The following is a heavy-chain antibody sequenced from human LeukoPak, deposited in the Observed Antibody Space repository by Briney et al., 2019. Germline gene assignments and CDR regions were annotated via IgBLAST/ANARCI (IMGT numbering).Heavy chain of an antibody. D-gene: IGHD2-2*01. CDR3: AKPSSTNFHHHFDH. CDR1: GFTFSSYG. V-gene: IGHV3-30*18. Sequence: GGSLRLSCAASGFTFSSYGMHWVRQAPGKGLEWVAVISYDGSNKYYADSVKGRFTISRDNSKNTLYLQMNSLRTEDTAVYYCAKPSSTNFHHHFDHWGQGTLVTVSS. J-gene: IGHJ4*02. CDR2: ISYDGSNK.